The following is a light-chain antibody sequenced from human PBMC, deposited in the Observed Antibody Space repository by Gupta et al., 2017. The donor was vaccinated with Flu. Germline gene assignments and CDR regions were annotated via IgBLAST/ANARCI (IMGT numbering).Light chain of an antibody. CDR2: DDS. V-gene: IGLV3-21*01. CDR3: QVWDSSGDHVV. CDR1: NIGSKT. J-gene: IGLJ2*01. Sequence: SYVLTQPPSVSAAPGQTARITCGGNNIGSKTVHWYQQRPGQAPVLVISDDSDRPSGIPERFSGSNSGNTATLTISRVEAVDEADYYCQVWDSSGDHVVFGGGTKLTVL.